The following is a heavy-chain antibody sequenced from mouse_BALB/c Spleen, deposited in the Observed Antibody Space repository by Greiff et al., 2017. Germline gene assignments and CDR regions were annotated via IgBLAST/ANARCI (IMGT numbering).Heavy chain of an antibody. CDR1: GFSLTTYG. V-gene: IGHV2-9*02. J-gene: IGHJ1*01. CDR2: IWAGGST. CDR3: ARDLRYFDV. Sequence: VKVVESGPGLVAPSQSLSITCTVSGFSLTTYGVHWVRQPPGKGLEWLGVIWAGGSTNYNSALMSRLSISKDNSKSQVFLKMNSLQTDDTAMYYCARDLRYFDVWGAGTTVTVSS.